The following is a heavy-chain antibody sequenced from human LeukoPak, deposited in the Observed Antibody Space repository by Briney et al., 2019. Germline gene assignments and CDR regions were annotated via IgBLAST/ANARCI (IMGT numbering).Heavy chain of an antibody. V-gene: IGHV3-23*01. CDR3: GGGLDYFDY. Sequence: PGGSLRLSCAASGFTFSNYGMTWVRQAPGKGLEWVSGLSASGSFIYYTDSVKGRFTISRDNSKSTLFLQMTGLKAEDTAVYFCGGGLDYFDYWGQGTPVTVSS. J-gene: IGHJ4*02. CDR1: GFTFSNYG. CDR2: LSASGSFI. D-gene: IGHD3-16*01.